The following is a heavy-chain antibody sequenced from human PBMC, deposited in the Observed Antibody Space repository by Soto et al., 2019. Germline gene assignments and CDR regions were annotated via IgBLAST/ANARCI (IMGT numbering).Heavy chain of an antibody. Sequence: ASVKVSCKVSGYTLTELSMHWVRQAPGKGLEWMGGFDPEDGETIYAQKFQGRVTMTEDTSTDTAYMELSSLRSEDTAVYYCAREGYCISTSCYASALDYWGQGTLVTVSS. D-gene: IGHD2-2*01. V-gene: IGHV1-24*01. CDR3: AREGYCISTSCYASALDY. CDR2: FDPEDGET. CDR1: GYTLTELS. J-gene: IGHJ4*02.